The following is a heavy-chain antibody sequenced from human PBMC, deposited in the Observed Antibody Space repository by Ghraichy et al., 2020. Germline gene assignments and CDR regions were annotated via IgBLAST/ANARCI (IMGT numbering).Heavy chain of an antibody. V-gene: IGHV3-23*01. CDR2: ISGSGGST. Sequence: ETLSLTCAASGFTFSSYAMSWVRQAPGKGLEWVSAISGSGGSTYYADSVKGRFTISGDNSKNTLYLQMNSLRAEDTAVYYCAKEVPAATNYYYYYGMDVWGQGTTVTVSS. CDR3: AKEVPAATNYYYYYGMDV. CDR1: GFTFSSYA. D-gene: IGHD2-2*01. J-gene: IGHJ6*02.